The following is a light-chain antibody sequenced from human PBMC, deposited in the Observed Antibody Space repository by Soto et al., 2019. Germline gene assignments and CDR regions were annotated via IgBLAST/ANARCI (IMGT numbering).Light chain of an antibody. CDR2: GAS. CDR1: QSASSN. Sequence: EIVITQSPATLSVSPGARATLSCRASQSASSNLAWYQQKPGQAPSLLIYGASTRATGIPARFIVIGSGTDYTLSLSNLKAEDSAVDDCQQYGSSGTFGQGTKVDI. CDR3: QQYGSSGT. V-gene: IGKV3-15*01. J-gene: IGKJ1*01.